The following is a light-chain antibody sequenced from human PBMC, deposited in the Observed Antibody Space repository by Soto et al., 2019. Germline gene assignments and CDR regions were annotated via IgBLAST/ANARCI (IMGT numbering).Light chain of an antibody. CDR3: CSYAGSTYVV. Sequence: QSALTQPRSVSGSPGQSVTISCTGTSSDVGGYNYVSWYQQHPGKAPKLMIYDVSKRPSGVPDRFSGSKSGNTASLTISGLQAEDGADYYCCSYAGSTYVVFGGGTKVTVL. J-gene: IGLJ2*01. CDR1: SSDVGGYNY. V-gene: IGLV2-11*01. CDR2: DVS.